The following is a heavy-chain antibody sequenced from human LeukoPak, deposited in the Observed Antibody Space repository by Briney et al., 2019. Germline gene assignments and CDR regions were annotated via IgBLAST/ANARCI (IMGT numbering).Heavy chain of an antibody. Sequence: ASVKVSCKASGYTFTGYYMHWVQQAPGQGLEWMGRINPNSGGTNYAQKFQGRVTMTRDTSISTAYMELSRLRSDDTAVYYCAGTPSVAAAGNENWFDPWGQGTLVTVSS. CDR1: GYTFTGYY. V-gene: IGHV1-2*06. J-gene: IGHJ5*02. CDR2: INPNSGGT. CDR3: AGTPSVAAAGNENWFDP. D-gene: IGHD6-13*01.